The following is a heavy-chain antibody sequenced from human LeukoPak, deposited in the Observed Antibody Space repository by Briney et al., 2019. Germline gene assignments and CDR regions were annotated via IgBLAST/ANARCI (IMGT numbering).Heavy chain of an antibody. CDR1: GFTFSSYA. CDR2: ISGSGGST. V-gene: IGHV3-23*01. D-gene: IGHD1-7*01. J-gene: IGHJ4*02. CDR3: AKGSVAWANWNYYFDY. Sequence: GGSLRLSCAASGFTFSSYAMSWVRQAPGKGLEWVSAISGSGGSTYYADSVRGRFAISRDNSKNTLYVQMNSLRAEDTAVYYCAKGSVAWANWNYYFDYWGQGTLVTVSS.